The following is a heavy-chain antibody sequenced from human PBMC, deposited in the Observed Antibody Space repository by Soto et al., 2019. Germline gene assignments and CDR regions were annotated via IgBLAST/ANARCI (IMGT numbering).Heavy chain of an antibody. J-gene: IGHJ3*02. CDR2: ISSSSSTI. CDR1: GFTFSSYS. CDR3: ARASGITMVRGALRGDAFDI. V-gene: IGHV3-48*01. Sequence: GGSLRLSCAASGFTFSSYSMNWVRQAPGKGLECVSYISSSSSTIYYADSVKGRFTISRDNAKNSLYLQMNSLRAEDTAVYYCARASGITMVRGALRGDAFDIWGQGTMVTVSS. D-gene: IGHD3-10*01.